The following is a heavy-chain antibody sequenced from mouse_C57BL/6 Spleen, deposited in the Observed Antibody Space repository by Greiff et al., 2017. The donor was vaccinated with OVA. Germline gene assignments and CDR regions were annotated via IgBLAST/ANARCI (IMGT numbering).Heavy chain of an antibody. CDR2: IHPNSGST. CDR1: GYTFTSYW. D-gene: IGHD2-3*01. CDR3: ARNGYDGYYEDYFDY. Sequence: QVQLQQPGAELVKPGASVKLSCKASGYTFTSYWMHWVKQRPGQGLEWIGMIHPNSGSTNYNEKFKSKATLTVDKSSSTAYMQLSSLTSEDSAVYYGARNGYDGYYEDYFDYWGQGTTLTVSS. V-gene: IGHV1-64*01. J-gene: IGHJ2*01.